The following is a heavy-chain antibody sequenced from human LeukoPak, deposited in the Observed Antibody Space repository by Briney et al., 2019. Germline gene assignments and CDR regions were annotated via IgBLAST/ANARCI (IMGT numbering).Heavy chain of an antibody. CDR1: GFTFSTYW. D-gene: IGHD6-13*01. CDR3: ASRIAAAGTMYNWFDP. V-gene: IGHV3-74*01. J-gene: IGHJ5*02. Sequence: GGSLRLSCAASGFTFSTYWMHWVRQASGKGLVWVSRINSDGSSTRYADSVKGRFTISRDNAKNTLYLQMNSLRAEDTAVYYCASRIAAAGTMYNWFDPWGQGTLVTVSS. CDR2: INSDGSST.